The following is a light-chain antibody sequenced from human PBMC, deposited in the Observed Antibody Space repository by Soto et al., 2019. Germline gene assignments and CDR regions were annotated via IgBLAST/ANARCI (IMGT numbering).Light chain of an antibody. J-gene: IGKJ4*01. V-gene: IGKV3-15*01. CDR1: QSVGNN. Sequence: EIVVTQSPATLSVSPGERATLSCRVSQSVGNNFAWYQQKPGQAPRLLIFATSTRATGVPARFSGSGSGKEFTLTISSLQSEDFAVYYCQQYGDWPLTFGGGAKVEIE. CDR2: ATS. CDR3: QQYGDWPLT.